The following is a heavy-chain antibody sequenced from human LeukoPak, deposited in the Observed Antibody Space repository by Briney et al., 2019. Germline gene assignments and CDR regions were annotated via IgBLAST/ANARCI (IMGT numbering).Heavy chain of an antibody. CDR3: ARPKIGNRGGVNWFDP. Sequence: SETLSLTCTVSGGSISSYYWSWIRQPPGKGLEWIGYIYYSGSTNYNPSLKSRVTISVDTSKNQFSLKLSSVTAADTAVYYCARPKIGNRGGVNWFDPWGQGTLVTVSS. CDR2: IYYSGST. J-gene: IGHJ5*02. CDR1: GGSISSYY. D-gene: IGHD3-16*01. V-gene: IGHV4-59*08.